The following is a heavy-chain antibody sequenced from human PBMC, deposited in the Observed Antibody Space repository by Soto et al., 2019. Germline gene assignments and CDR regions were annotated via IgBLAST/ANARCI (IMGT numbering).Heavy chain of an antibody. CDR3: ARVDFGVVVPAATFYYYYGWDV. D-gene: IGHD2-2*01. V-gene: IGHV1-69*06. J-gene: IGHJ6*04. Sequence: GASVKVSCKASGGTFSSYAISWVRQAPGQGLEWMGGIIPIFGTANYAQKFQGRVTITADKSTSTAYMELSSLRSEDTAVYYCARVDFGVVVPAATFYYYYGWDVWGKGPRFTFPS. CDR1: GGTFSSYA. CDR2: IIPIFGTA.